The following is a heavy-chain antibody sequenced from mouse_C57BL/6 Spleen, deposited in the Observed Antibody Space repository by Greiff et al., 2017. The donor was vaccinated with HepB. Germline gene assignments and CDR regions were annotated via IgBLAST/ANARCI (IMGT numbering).Heavy chain of an antibody. CDR1: GYTFTDYY. CDR2: IYPGSGNT. Sequence: VQLQQSGAELVRPGASVKLSCKASGYTFTDYYINWVKQRPGQGLEWIARIYPGSGNTYYNEKFKGKATLTAEKSSSTAYMQLSSLTSEDSAVYFCARGGSSYEWYFDVWGTGTTVTVSS. J-gene: IGHJ1*03. D-gene: IGHD1-1*01. V-gene: IGHV1-76*01. CDR3: ARGGSSYEWYFDV.